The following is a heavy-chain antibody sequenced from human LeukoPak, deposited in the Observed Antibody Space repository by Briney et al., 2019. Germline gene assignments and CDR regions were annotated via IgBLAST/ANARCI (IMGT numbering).Heavy chain of an antibody. J-gene: IGHJ4*02. D-gene: IGHD2/OR15-2a*01. V-gene: IGHV4-39*07. Sequence: SETLSLTCTVSGGSISSSSYSWCWIRQPPGKGLEWIGSIYYSGSTYYNPSLKRRVTISVDSSKTQFSLKLSSVTAADTAVYYCARVLSGARAPLDYWGQGTLVTVSS. CDR2: IYYSGST. CDR3: ARVLSGARAPLDY. CDR1: GGSISSSSYS.